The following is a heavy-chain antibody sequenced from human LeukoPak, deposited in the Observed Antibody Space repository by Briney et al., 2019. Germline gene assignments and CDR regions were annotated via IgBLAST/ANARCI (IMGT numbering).Heavy chain of an antibody. J-gene: IGHJ6*02. D-gene: IGHD1-1*01. CDR2: ISAYNSNT. Sequence: ASVKVSCKASGYTFTSYGISWVRQAPGQGLEWMGWISAYNSNTNYAQKLQGRVIMTTDTSTSTAYMELRSLRSDDTAVYYCARVGTTGTTAISYYYGMDVWGQGTTVTVSS. V-gene: IGHV1-18*01. CDR3: ARVGTTGTTAISYYYGMDV. CDR1: GYTFTSYG.